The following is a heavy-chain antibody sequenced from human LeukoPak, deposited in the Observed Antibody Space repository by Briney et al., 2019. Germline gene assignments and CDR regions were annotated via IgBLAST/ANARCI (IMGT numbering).Heavy chain of an antibody. CDR3: ARFHYGLDY. Sequence: SETLSLTCAVSGDSISRGGFYWSWIRQPAGKGLEWLGRIYTSDSIDYNPSLKSRVSISKDTSKNQFSLKLSSVTAADTAVYYCARFHYGLDYRGQGTLVTVSS. V-gene: IGHV4-61*02. CDR2: IYTSDSI. J-gene: IGHJ4*02. D-gene: IGHD3-10*01. CDR1: GDSISRGGFY.